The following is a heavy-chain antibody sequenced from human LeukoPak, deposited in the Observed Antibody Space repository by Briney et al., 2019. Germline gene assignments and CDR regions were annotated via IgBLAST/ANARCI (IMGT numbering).Heavy chain of an antibody. D-gene: IGHD3-10*01. Sequence: SVKVSCKASGGTFSSYAISWVRQAPGQGLEWMGGIIPIFGTANYAQKFQGRVTITADKSTSTAYMELSSLRPEDTAVYYCARHADYYGSGSYDYWGQGTLVTVSS. CDR2: IIPIFGTA. CDR1: GGTFSSYA. J-gene: IGHJ4*02. V-gene: IGHV1-69*06. CDR3: ARHADYYGSGSYDY.